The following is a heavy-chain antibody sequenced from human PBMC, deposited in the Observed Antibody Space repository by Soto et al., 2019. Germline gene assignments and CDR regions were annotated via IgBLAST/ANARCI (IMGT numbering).Heavy chain of an antibody. CDR1: GGYISGYY. D-gene: IGHD6-6*01. CDR2: IYDSGRT. J-gene: IGHJ3*01. Sequence: SETLSLTCTVSGGYISGYYWSWIRQPPGKGLEWIGFIYDSGRTNYNPSLKSRVTISEDTSKNQFSLRLTSVTAADTAIYYCARDGHTSSSLAFDFWGPGTMVTVSS. CDR3: ARDGHTSSSLAFDF. V-gene: IGHV4-59*01.